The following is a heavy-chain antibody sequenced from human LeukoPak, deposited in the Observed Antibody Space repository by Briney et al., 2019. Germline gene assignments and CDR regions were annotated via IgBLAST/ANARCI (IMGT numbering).Heavy chain of an antibody. J-gene: IGHJ4*02. CDR1: GFTFSSHW. V-gene: IGHV3-7*01. D-gene: IGHD6-25*01. CDR3: FGSGDLG. Sequence: PGGSLRLSCAASGFTFSSHWMNWVRQAPGRGLEWVANINQDGSKTHYVDSVKGRFTISRDNAKNSLHLQMNSLRGEDTAVYYRFGSGDLGWGQGTRVTVSS. CDR2: INQDGSKT.